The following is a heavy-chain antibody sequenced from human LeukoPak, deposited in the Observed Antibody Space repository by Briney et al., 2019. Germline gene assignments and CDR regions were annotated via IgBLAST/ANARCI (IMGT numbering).Heavy chain of an antibody. D-gene: IGHD6-13*01. CDR3: AKYSSSRYDDY. CDR2: ISGSGGNT. J-gene: IGHJ4*02. Sequence: GGSLRLSCAASGFTFSTYAMTWVRQAPGKGLEWVSAISGSGGNTYYADSVKGRFTISRDNSKNTLYLQMNSLRVEDTAVYYCAKYSSSRYDDYWGQGTLVTVSS. V-gene: IGHV3-23*01. CDR1: GFTFSTYA.